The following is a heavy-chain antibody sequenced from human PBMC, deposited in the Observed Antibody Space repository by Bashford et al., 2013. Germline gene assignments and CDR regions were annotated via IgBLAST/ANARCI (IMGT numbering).Heavy chain of an antibody. CDR3: VAQTAPAGDH. J-gene: IGHJ4*02. Sequence: VASVKVSCKASGYTFTTYGISWVRQAPGQGLEWMGWISGYSGNTNYAQKFQGRVTITADKSTSTAYMELSSLRSEDTAVYYCVAQTAPAGDHWGQGILVTVSS. CDR1: GYTFTTYG. V-gene: IGHV1-18*01. D-gene: IGHD6-13*01. CDR2: ISGYSGNT.